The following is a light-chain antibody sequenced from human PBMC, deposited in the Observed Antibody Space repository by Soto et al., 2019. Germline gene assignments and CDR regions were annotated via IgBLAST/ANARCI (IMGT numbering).Light chain of an antibody. CDR3: AAWDDTLNGV. CDR2: RND. V-gene: IGLV1-47*01. J-gene: IGLJ1*01. CDR1: DSNIGNNF. Sequence: QSVLTQPPSASGTPGQRVTISCSGSDSNIGNNFVYWYQQVPGTAPKLPIYRNDQRPSGVPDRFSGSKSGTSASLAISGLRSEDEADYYCAAWDDTLNGVFGAGTKVTVL.